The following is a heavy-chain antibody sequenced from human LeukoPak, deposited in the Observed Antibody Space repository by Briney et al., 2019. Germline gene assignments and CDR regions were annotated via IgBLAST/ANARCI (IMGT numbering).Heavy chain of an antibody. CDR2: ISSGGSPT. CDR3: ARGAGSSWYFYFDY. CDR1: GFTFSDYY. Sequence: GGSLRLSCAASGFTFSDYYMSWIRQAPGKGLEWVAYISSGGSPTYYLDSVKGRFTISRDNAKNSLYLQMNSLRVEDTAVYHCARGAGSSWYFYFDYWGQGTLVTVSS. V-gene: IGHV3-11*01. J-gene: IGHJ4*02. D-gene: IGHD6-13*01.